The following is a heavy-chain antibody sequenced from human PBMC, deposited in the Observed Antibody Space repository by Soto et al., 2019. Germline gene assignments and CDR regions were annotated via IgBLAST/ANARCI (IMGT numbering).Heavy chain of an antibody. CDR3: ARGFAYYYDSSGYRNDY. Sequence: SETLSLTCAVSGGSISSSNWWSWVRQPPGKGLEWIGEIYHSGSTNYNPSLKSRVTISVDKSKNHFSLKLSSVTAADTAVYYCARGFAYYYDSSGYRNDYWGQGTLVTVSS. V-gene: IGHV4-4*02. D-gene: IGHD3-22*01. CDR2: IYHSGST. CDR1: GGSISSSNW. J-gene: IGHJ4*02.